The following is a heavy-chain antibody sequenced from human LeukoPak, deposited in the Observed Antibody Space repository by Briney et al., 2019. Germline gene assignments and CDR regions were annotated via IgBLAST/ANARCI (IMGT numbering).Heavy chain of an antibody. CDR1: GYTFTSYG. J-gene: IGHJ4*02. CDR2: ISAYNGNT. CDR3: ARYRRSSLGRGDFDY. Sequence: ASVKVSCKASGYTFTSYGISWVRQAPGQGLEWMGWISAYNGNTNYAQKLQGRVTMTTDTSTSTAYMELRSLRSDDTAVYYCARYRRSSLGRGDFDYWGQGTLVTVSS. V-gene: IGHV1-18*01. D-gene: IGHD6-13*01.